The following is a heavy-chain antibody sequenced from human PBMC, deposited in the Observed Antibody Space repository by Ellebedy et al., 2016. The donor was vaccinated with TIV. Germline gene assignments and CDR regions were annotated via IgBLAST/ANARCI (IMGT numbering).Heavy chain of an antibody. D-gene: IGHD5-18*01. J-gene: IGHJ6*02. CDR2: IYYSGST. Sequence: GSLRLXXTVSGGPISSYYWSWIRQPPGKGLEWIGYIYYSGSTNYNPSLKSRVTISVDTSKNQFSLKLSSVTAADTAVYYCAGDDVDTRSATYYYCDMDVWGQGTTVTVSS. V-gene: IGHV4-59*01. CDR1: GGPISSYY. CDR3: AGDDVDTRSATYYYCDMDV.